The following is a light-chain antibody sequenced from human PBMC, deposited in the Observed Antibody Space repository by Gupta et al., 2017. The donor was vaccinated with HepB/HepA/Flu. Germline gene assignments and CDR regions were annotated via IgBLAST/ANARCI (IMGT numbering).Light chain of an antibody. J-gene: IGKJ1*01. V-gene: IGKV3-20*01. CDR2: GAS. Sequence: LSQSPATLSLSQGARATLSRTASQSVSSSYLAWYQQQPGQAPRILIYGASSRTTGIPDRCSGSGCGTDFTLTISRLEPEDFAVYYCQQYGSSPGTFGQGTKVEIK. CDR1: QSVSSSY. CDR3: QQYGSSPGT.